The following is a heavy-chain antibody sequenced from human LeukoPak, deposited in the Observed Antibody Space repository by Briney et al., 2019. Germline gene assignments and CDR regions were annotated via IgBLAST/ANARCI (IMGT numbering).Heavy chain of an antibody. D-gene: IGHD2-2*01. Sequence: PGGSLRLSCAASGFTFSSYAMSWVRQAPGKGLEWVSAISGSGGSTYYADSVKGRFTISRDNSKNTLYLQMNSLRAEDTAVYYCAKPGSSDIVVVPAAIPYCYYYYYMDVWGKGTTVTVSS. J-gene: IGHJ6*03. CDR2: ISGSGGST. CDR1: GFTFSSYA. V-gene: IGHV3-23*01. CDR3: AKPGSSDIVVVPAAIPYCYYYYYMDV.